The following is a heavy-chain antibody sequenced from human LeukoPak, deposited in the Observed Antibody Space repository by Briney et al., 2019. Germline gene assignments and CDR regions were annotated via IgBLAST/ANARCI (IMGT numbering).Heavy chain of an antibody. V-gene: IGHV4-61*08. CDR1: GGSISSGGYY. CDR2: IYYSGST. D-gene: IGHD3-3*01. Sequence: PSETLSLTCTVSGGSISSGGYYWSWIRQPPGKGLEWIGYIYYSGSTNYNPSLKSRVTISVDTSKNQFSLKLSSVTAADTAVYYCARHAYYDFWSGYLYYFDYWGQGTLVTVSS. CDR3: ARHAYYDFWSGYLYYFDY. J-gene: IGHJ4*02.